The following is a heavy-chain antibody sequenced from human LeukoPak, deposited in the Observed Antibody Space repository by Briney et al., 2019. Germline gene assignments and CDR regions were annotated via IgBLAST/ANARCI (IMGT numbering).Heavy chain of an antibody. CDR3: ARDSDTAMAGFDY. CDR1: GFTFSSYS. D-gene: IGHD5-18*01. V-gene: IGHV3-21*01. Sequence: PGGSLRLSRAASGFTFSSYSMNWVRQAPGKGLEWVSSISSSSSYIYYADSVKGRFTISGDNAKNSLYLQMNSLRAEDTAVYYCARDSDTAMAGFDYWGQGTLVTVSS. CDR2: ISSSSSYI. J-gene: IGHJ4*02.